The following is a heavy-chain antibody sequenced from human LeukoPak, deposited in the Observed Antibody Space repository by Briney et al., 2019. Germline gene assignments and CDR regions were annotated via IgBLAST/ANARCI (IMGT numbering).Heavy chain of an antibody. Sequence: GASVKVSCKASGYTFTGYYMHWVRQAPGQGLEWMGWINPNSGGTNYAQKFQGRVTMTRDTSISTAYMELSRLRSDDTAVYYCASAPGYSGSYGVYFDYWSQGTLVTVSS. J-gene: IGHJ4*02. CDR3: ASAPGYSGSYGVYFDY. V-gene: IGHV1-2*02. D-gene: IGHD1-26*01. CDR1: GYTFTGYY. CDR2: INPNSGGT.